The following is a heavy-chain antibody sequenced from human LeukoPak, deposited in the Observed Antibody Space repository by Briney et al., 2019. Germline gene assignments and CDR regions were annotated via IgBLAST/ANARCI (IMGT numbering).Heavy chain of an antibody. CDR1: GGSISSGGYY. D-gene: IGHD3-22*01. V-gene: IGHV4-31*03. J-gene: IGHJ4*02. Sequence: SETLSLTCTVSGGSISSGGYYWSWIRQHPGKGLEWIGYIYYSGSTYYNPPLKSRVTISVDTSKNQFSLKLSSVTAADTAVYYCAREGSIPYYYDSSGYYYFDYWGQGTLVTVSS. CDR3: AREGSIPYYYDSSGYYYFDY. CDR2: IYYSGST.